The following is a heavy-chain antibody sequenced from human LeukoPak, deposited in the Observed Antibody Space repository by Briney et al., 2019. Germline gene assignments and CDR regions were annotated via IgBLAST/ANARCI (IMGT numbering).Heavy chain of an antibody. CDR2: IIPIFGTA. D-gene: IGHD6-19*01. J-gene: IGHJ3*02. V-gene: IGHV1-69*05. CDR1: GGTFSSYA. CDR3: ARETRYSSGWSAGAFDI. Sequence: SVKVSCKASGGTFSSYAISWVRQAPGQGLEWMGGIIPIFGTANYAQKFRGRVTITTDESTSTAYMELSSLRSEDTAVYYCARETRYSSGWSAGAFDIWGQGTMVTVSS.